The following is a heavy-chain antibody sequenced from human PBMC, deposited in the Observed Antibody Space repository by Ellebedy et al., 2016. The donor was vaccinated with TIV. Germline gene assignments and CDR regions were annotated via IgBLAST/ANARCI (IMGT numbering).Heavy chain of an antibody. J-gene: IGHJ5*02. V-gene: IGHV4-39*01. D-gene: IGHD3-10*01. CDR1: GGSISSSSHY. Sequence: GSLRLSCSVSGGSISSSSHYWGWIRQPPGKGLEWIGSIYYTGSTYYNPSLKRRVNITVDTSKNQFSMNLNSLTAADTAVYYCARQGPSITMVRGVNWFDPWGQGTLVTVSS. CDR3: ARQGPSITMVRGVNWFDP. CDR2: IYYTGST.